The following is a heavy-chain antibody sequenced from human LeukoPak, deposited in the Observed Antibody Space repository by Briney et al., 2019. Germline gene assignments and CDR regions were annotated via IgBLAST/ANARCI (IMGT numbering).Heavy chain of an antibody. V-gene: IGHV5-51*01. Sequence: GESLKISCKGSGYSFTSYWIGWVRQMPRKGLEWMGIIYPGDSDTRYSPSFQGQVTISADKSISTAYLQWSSLKASDTAMYYCARGDRGSSSWYYFDYWGQGTLVTVSS. CDR3: ARGDRGSSSWYYFDY. CDR2: IYPGDSDT. D-gene: IGHD6-13*01. CDR1: GYSFTSYW. J-gene: IGHJ4*02.